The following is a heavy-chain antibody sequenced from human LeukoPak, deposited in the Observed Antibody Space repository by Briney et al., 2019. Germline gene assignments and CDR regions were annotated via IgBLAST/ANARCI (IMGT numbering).Heavy chain of an antibody. D-gene: IGHD4-17*01. J-gene: IGHJ6*03. CDR2: IRSKAYGGTT. CDR1: GFTFGDYA. CDR3: TTDLSGDYAYYYYYYMDV. V-gene: IGHV3-49*04. Sequence: GGSLRLSCTASGFTFGDYAMSWVRQAPGKGLEWVGFIRSKAYGGTTEYAASVKGRFTISRDDSKSIAYLQMNSLKTEDTAVYYCTTDLSGDYAYYYYYYMDVWGKGTTVTISS.